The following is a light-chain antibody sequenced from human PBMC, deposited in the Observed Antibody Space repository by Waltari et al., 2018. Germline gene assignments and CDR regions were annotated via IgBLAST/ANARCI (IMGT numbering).Light chain of an antibody. V-gene: IGKV1-39*01. Sequence: DIQMTQSPSSLSASVGDRVTIPCRASQTVSDYLNWYQKQPGKAPKLLIYAASRLQRGVPSRFSGSGSGTDFTLSISSLQPEDFATYYCQQSYTMGYTFGQGTKLEIK. CDR2: AAS. CDR1: QTVSDY. J-gene: IGKJ2*01. CDR3: QQSYTMGYT.